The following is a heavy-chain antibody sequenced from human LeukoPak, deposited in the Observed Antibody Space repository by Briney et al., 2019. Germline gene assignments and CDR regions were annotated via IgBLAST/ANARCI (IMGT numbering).Heavy chain of an antibody. V-gene: IGHV4-59*01. D-gene: IGHD3-3*01. CDR1: GGSISGYY. J-gene: IGHJ4*02. Sequence: SETLSLTCTVSGGSISGYYWSWIRQPPGKGLEWIGYIYYSGSTNYNPSLKSRVTISVDTSTNQFSLKLSSVTAADTAVYYCARDAGLRYLESWGQGTLVTVSS. CDR3: ARDAGLRYLES. CDR2: IYYSGST.